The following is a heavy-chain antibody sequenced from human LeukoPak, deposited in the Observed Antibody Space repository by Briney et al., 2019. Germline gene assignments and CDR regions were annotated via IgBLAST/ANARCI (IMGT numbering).Heavy chain of an antibody. CDR3: ARLYGDYGQNDY. CDR1: GFTFSSYA. V-gene: IGHV3-30-3*01. Sequence: SGRSLRLSCAASGFTFSSYAMHWVRQAPGKGLEWVAVISYDGSNKYYADSVKGRFTISRDNSKNTLYLQMSSLRAEDTAVYYCARLYGDYGQNDYWGQGTLVTVSS. CDR2: ISYDGSNK. J-gene: IGHJ4*02. D-gene: IGHD4-17*01.